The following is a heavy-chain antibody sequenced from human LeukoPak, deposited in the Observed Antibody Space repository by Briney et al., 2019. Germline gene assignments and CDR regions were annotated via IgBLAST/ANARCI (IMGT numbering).Heavy chain of an antibody. CDR2: INAGDGNT. Sequence: ASVKVSCKASGGTFSSYAISWVRQAPGQRLECMGWINAGDGNTKYSQEFQGRLTITRDTSATTVYMDLASLRSEDMAVYYCARAPSGDWGAFDIWGQGTMVTVSS. J-gene: IGHJ3*02. V-gene: IGHV1-3*03. D-gene: IGHD2-21*02. CDR3: ARAPSGDWGAFDI. CDR1: GGTFSSYA.